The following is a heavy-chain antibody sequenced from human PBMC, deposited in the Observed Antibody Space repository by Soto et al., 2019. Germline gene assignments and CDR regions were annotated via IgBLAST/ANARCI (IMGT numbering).Heavy chain of an antibody. Sequence: QVQLVESGGGVVQPGGSLRRSCKASGFTFSSYAIHWVRQAPGKGLEWVSVISPDGVNKHSAESVRGRFVISRDNSKNTVHLEMNRLGLEDTAVYFCARRLTTTVSALGYWGQGNLVNASS. J-gene: IGHJ4*02. D-gene: IGHD4-17*01. CDR2: ISPDGVNK. V-gene: IGHV3-30*09. CDR3: ARRLTTTVSALGY. CDR1: GFTFSSYA.